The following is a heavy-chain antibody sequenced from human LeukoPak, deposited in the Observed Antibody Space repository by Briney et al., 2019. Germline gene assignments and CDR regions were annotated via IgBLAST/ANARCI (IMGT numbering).Heavy chain of an antibody. CDR1: GGSISSYY. J-gene: IGHJ3*02. D-gene: IGHD3-22*01. Sequence: PSETLSLTCTVSGGSISSYYWSWIRQPPGKGLEWIGYIYYSGSTNYNPSLKSRVTISVDTSKNQFSLKLSSVTAADTAVYYCATSYYYDSSGYSVGLAFDIWGQGTMVTVSS. CDR3: ATSYYYDSSGYSVGLAFDI. V-gene: IGHV4-59*08. CDR2: IYYSGST.